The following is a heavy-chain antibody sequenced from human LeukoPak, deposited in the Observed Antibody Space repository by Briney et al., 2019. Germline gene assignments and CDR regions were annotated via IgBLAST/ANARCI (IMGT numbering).Heavy chain of an antibody. V-gene: IGHV3-23*01. CDR3: AQDPNGESGY. Sequence: PGGSLRLSCAASGFSFGSSVMNWFRQAPGEGLQWVSNINYNGRSTSYADSVKGRFTISRDNSKSMLFLQMNSLRAEETALYYCAQDPNGESGYWGQGTWSPSPQ. CDR2: INYNGRST. D-gene: IGHD3-10*01. CDR1: GFSFGSSV. J-gene: IGHJ4*02.